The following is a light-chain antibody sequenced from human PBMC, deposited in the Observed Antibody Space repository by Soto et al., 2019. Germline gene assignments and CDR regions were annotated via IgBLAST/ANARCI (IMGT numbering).Light chain of an antibody. V-gene: IGKV3-15*01. CDR3: HQYGISP. CDR1: QSVRSN. J-gene: IGKJ4*01. Sequence: EIVTTQSPATLSVSPCERATVSCRASQSVRSNLAWYQQKPGQAPRLLIYGASTRATGIPARFSGSGSGTEFSLTISRLEPEDFAVYYCHQYGISPFGGGTKVDIK. CDR2: GAS.